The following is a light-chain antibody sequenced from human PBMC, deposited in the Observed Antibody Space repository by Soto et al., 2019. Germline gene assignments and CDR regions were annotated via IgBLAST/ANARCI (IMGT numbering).Light chain of an antibody. J-gene: IGKJ1*01. Sequence: ENGLTQSPGTLSLSPGERATLSCRASQSVSSSYLAWYQQKPGQAPRLLIYGASSRATGIPDRFSGSGSGTDFTLTISRLEPEDFAVYYCQQYGRTFGQGTK. CDR1: QSVSSSY. CDR2: GAS. V-gene: IGKV3-20*01. CDR3: QQYGRT.